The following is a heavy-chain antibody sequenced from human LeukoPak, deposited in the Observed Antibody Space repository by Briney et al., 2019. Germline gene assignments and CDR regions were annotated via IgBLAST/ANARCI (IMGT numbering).Heavy chain of an antibody. D-gene: IGHD3-3*01. Sequence: ASVKVSCKASGYTFTSYGISWVRQAPGQGLEWMGWINPNSGGTNYAQKFQGRVTMTRDTSISTAYMELSRLRSDDTAVYYCARTGYDFWSGYYIDYWGQGTLVTVSS. CDR1: GYTFTSYG. J-gene: IGHJ4*02. CDR2: INPNSGGT. CDR3: ARTGYDFWSGYYIDY. V-gene: IGHV1-2*02.